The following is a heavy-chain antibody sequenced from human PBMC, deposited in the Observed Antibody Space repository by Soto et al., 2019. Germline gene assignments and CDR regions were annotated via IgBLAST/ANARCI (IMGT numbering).Heavy chain of an antibody. CDR1: GSAITRYY. D-gene: IGHD6-19*01. Sequence: QVDLVQSGAEVKKPGASVTISCKASGSAITRYYIHWVRQAPGRGLEWMGIINPGGGSASYAQKFQDRVTIDKDTSTGTVYMDLRSLRTEDTAVYYCARDTSGWSLNGLDVWGHGTTVNVSS. CDR3: ARDTSGWSLNGLDV. V-gene: IGHV1-46*01. CDR2: INPGGGSA. J-gene: IGHJ6*02.